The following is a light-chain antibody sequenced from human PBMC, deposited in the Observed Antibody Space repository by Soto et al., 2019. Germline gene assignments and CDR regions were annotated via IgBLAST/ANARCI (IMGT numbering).Light chain of an antibody. Sequence: DIVMTQSPDSLAVSLGERATINCKSSQIVLSSSTNKNYLAWYQQKPGQPPKLLIYWASTRESGIPDRFSGSGSGTDFTLTISSLQAEDVALYYCHHYYSSPLTFGGGTKVDI. V-gene: IGKV4-1*01. J-gene: IGKJ4*01. CDR1: QIVLSSSTNKNY. CDR3: HHYYSSPLT. CDR2: WAS.